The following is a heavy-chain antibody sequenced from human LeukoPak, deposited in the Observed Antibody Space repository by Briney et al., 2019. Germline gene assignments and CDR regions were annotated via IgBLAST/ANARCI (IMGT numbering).Heavy chain of an antibody. D-gene: IGHD6-25*01. CDR3: AKEPTSYSSGWYFHH. V-gene: IGHV3-NL1*01. Sequence: GGSLRLSCAASGFTFSSYGMHWVRQAPGKGLEWVSAISSSGGSTYYVDSVKGRFTISRDNSKNTLGLQMFSLRVEDTAVYFCAKEPTSYSSGWYFHHWGQGTLVTVSS. CDR2: ISSSGGST. J-gene: IGHJ1*01. CDR1: GFTFSSYG.